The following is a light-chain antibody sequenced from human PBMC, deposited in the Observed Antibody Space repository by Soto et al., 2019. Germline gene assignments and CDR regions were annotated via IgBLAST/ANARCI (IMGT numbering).Light chain of an antibody. Sequence: AIRMTQSPSSLSASAGDRVTITCRASDDILSYLAWYQQQPGKAPKLLIYAASTLQNGVPSRFSGSGSATGFTLTISRLQSEDFATYYCQQYFDYPYTFGQGTKLEIK. V-gene: IGKV1-8*01. CDR3: QQYFDYPYT. J-gene: IGKJ2*01. CDR1: DDILSY. CDR2: AAS.